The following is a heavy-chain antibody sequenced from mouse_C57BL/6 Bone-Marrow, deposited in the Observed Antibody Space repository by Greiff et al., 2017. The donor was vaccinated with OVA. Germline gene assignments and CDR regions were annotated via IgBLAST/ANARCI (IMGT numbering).Heavy chain of an antibody. CDR3: ARWGDYYSNYPFAY. V-gene: IGHV1-18*01. Sequence: VQLQQSGPELVKPGASVKIPCKASGYTFTDYNMDWVKQSHGKSLEWIGDINPNNGGTIYNQKFKGKATLTVDKSSSTAYMELRSLTSEDTAVYYCARWGDYYSNYPFAYWGQGTLVTVSA. CDR2: INPNNGGT. D-gene: IGHD2-5*01. J-gene: IGHJ3*01. CDR1: GYTFTDYN.